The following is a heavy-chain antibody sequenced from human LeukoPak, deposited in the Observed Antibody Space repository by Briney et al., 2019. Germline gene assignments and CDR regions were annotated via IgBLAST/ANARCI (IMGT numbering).Heavy chain of an antibody. J-gene: IGHJ4*02. CDR2: ISGSGGST. CDR3: AKSPPPYDILTGYPPL. Sequence: PGGSLRLSCAASGFTFSSYAMSWVRQAPGKGLEWVSAISGSGGSTYYADSVKGRFTISRDNSKNTLYLQMNSLRAEDTAVYYCAKSPPPYDILTGYPPLRGQGTLVTVSS. D-gene: IGHD3-9*01. V-gene: IGHV3-23*01. CDR1: GFTFSSYA.